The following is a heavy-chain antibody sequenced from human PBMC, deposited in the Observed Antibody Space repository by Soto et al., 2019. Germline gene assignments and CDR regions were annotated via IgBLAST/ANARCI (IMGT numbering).Heavy chain of an antibody. Sequence: EVQLVESGGGLVQPGRSLRLSCAASGFTFDDYAMHWVRQAPGKGLEWVSGISWNSGSIGYADSVKGRFTISRDNAKNSLYLKMNSLRAEDTALYYCAKDIVRLGESNNFDYWGQGTLVTVSS. CDR2: ISWNSGSI. D-gene: IGHD3-16*01. CDR3: AKDIVRLGESNNFDY. CDR1: GFTFDDYA. V-gene: IGHV3-9*01. J-gene: IGHJ4*02.